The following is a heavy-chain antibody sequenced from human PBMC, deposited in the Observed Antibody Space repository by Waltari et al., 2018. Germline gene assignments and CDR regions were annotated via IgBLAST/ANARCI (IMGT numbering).Heavy chain of an antibody. J-gene: IGHJ4*02. Sequence: QVQLQESGPGLLRPSETLSLTCTVSGYSIRSGHHWGWIRQPPGKGLEWAGRIDYSGSTNYNPSLKSRVSISIDTSKNQFSLRLTSVTAADTAVYYCAREGYSTSFDYWGRGMLVTVSS. V-gene: IGHV4-38-2*02. D-gene: IGHD6-13*01. CDR1: GYSIRSGHH. CDR2: IDYSGST. CDR3: AREGYSTSFDY.